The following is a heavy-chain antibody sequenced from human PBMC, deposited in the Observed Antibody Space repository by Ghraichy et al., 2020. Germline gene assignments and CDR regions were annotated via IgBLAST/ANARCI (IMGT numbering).Heavy chain of an antibody. V-gene: IGHV1-69*05. J-gene: IGHJ4*02. CDR2: IIPIFGTA. CDR1: GGTFSSYA. CDR3: ASVPQRWVRGVLTRFDY. D-gene: IGHD3-10*01. Sequence: SVKVSCKASGGTFSSYAISWVRQAPGQGLEWMGGIIPIFGTANYAQKFQGRVTITTDESTSTAYMELSSLRSEDTAVYYCASVPQRWVRGVLTRFDYWGQGTLVTVSS.